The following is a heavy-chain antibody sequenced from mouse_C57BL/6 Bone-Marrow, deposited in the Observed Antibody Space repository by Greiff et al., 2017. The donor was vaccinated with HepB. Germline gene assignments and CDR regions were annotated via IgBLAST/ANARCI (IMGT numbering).Heavy chain of an antibody. J-gene: IGHJ3*01. CDR1: GYTFTSYW. V-gene: IGHV1-50*01. Sequence: QVQLQQSGAEFVKPGASVKLSCKASGYTFTSYWMQWVNQRPGQGLEWIGEIDPSDSYINYNQKFKGKATLTVDTSSSTAYMQLSSLTSEDSAVYYWARRASLLAWFAYWGQGTLVTVSA. D-gene: IGHD3-1*01. CDR2: IDPSDSYI. CDR3: ARRASLLAWFAY.